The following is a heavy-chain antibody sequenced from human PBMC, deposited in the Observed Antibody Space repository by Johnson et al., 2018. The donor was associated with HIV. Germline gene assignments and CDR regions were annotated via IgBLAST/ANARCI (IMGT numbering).Heavy chain of an antibody. Sequence: QVQLVESGGGLVQPGGSLRLSCAASGFTFSSYAIHWVRQAPGKGLEWVALISYDGSNKYYADSVKGRFTISRDNSKNTLYLLMHNQRAEDTAVYFCAKGIGPYLPVAAFDIWGQGTMVTVSS. CDR1: GFTFSSYA. V-gene: IGHV3-30-3*01. D-gene: IGHD2-15*01. CDR2: ISYDGSNK. J-gene: IGHJ3*02. CDR3: AKGIGPYLPVAAFDI.